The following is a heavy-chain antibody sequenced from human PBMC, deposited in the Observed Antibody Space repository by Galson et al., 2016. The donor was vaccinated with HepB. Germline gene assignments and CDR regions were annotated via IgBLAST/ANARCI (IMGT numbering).Heavy chain of an antibody. CDR2: TYFRSKWYN. Sequence: CAISGDSVSSKSAAWNWIRQSPSRGLEWLGRTYFRSKWYNDYALSVKSRIIISPDTSNNQLSLQLNSVTPEDTAVYYCVRGLYGSANYYYPGLDVWGQGTTVIVSS. CDR3: VRGLYGSANYYYPGLDV. J-gene: IGHJ6*02. V-gene: IGHV6-1*01. CDR1: GDSVSSKSAA. D-gene: IGHD3-10*01.